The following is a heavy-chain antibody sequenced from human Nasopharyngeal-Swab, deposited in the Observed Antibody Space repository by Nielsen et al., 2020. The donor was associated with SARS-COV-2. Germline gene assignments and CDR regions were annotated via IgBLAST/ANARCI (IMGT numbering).Heavy chain of an antibody. CDR2: IYSGGST. V-gene: IGHV3-53*01. Sequence: GGSLRLSCAASGFTVSSNYTSWVRQAPGKGLEWVSVIYSGGSTYYADSVKGRFTISRDNSKNTLYLQMNSLRAEDTAVYYCARGGGDDYVWGSYNYYFDYWGQGTLVTVSS. D-gene: IGHD3-16*01. J-gene: IGHJ4*02. CDR1: GFTVSSNY. CDR3: ARGGGDDYVWGSYNYYFDY.